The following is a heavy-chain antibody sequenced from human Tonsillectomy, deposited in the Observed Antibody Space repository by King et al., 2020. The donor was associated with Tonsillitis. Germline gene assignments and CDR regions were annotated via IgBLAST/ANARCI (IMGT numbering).Heavy chain of an antibody. Sequence: VQLVESGGDLVKPGGSLRLSCAASGFTFSNAWMNWVRQAPGKGLEWVGRIKSKTDGGTTDYAAPVKGRFTISRDDSKNTLYLQMNSLKTEDTAVYYCEGYQLLSPSWYFDLWGRGTLVTVSS. CDR2: IKSKTDGGTT. V-gene: IGHV3-15*07. CDR1: GFTFSNAW. CDR3: EGYQLLSPSWYFDL. D-gene: IGHD2-2*01. J-gene: IGHJ2*01.